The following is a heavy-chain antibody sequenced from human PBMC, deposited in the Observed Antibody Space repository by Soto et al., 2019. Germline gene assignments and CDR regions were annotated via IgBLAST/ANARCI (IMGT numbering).Heavy chain of an antibody. CDR2: IGPDGSRT. V-gene: IGHV3-64*01. CDR3: ARVRCSGGNNYTDTTYMDV. J-gene: IGHJ6*03. D-gene: IGHD2-15*01. Sequence: GGSLRLSCAASGFAFSAYGMHWVRQAPGKGLEYVSAIGPDGSRTYYANSVKGRFTISRDNSKNTLYLQMGSLRAEDMAVYYCARVRCSGGNNYTDTTYMDVWAKGTT. CDR1: GFAFSAYG.